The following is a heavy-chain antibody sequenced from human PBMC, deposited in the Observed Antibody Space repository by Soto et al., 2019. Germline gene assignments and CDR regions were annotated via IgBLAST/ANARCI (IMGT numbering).Heavy chain of an antibody. CDR1: VVSTISYY. V-gene: IGHV4-59*01. Sequence: PSETLSLTCTASVVSTISYYWSWIRQPPVNGLEWIWYIYYSLSTNYNPSLNSRVTISVDTSKNQFSLKLSSVTAADTAVYYCACSGGRQGWFDNWGQGTLVTXS. J-gene: IGHJ5*02. CDR3: ACSGGRQGWFDN. D-gene: IGHD2-15*01. CDR2: IYYSLST.